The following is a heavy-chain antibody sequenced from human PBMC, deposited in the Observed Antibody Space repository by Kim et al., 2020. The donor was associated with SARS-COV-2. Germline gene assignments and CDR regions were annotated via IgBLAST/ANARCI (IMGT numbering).Heavy chain of an antibody. J-gene: IGHJ6*02. D-gene: IGHD2-2*01. Sequence: AHSVKGPFTISMDNSTNTLYLQMNSLRAEDTAVYYWAKEWAPAAKYGMDVWGQGTTVTVSS. V-gene: IGHV3-23*01. CDR3: AKEWAPAAKYGMDV.